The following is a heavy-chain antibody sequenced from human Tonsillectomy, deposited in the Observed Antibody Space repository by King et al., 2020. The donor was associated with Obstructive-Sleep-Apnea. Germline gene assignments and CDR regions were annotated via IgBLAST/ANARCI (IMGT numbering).Heavy chain of an antibody. J-gene: IGHJ5*02. Sequence: QLVQSGAEVKKPGESLKISCKGSGYSFTSYWIGWVRQMPGKGLEWMGIIYPGDSDTRYSPSFQGQVTISADKSISTAYLQWSSLKASDTAMYYCAGSSGYCSSTSCYGLVGWFDPWGQGTLVTVSS. D-gene: IGHD2-2*01. CDR1: GYSFTSYW. CDR3: AGSSGYCSSTSCYGLVGWFDP. V-gene: IGHV5-51*01. CDR2: IYPGDSDT.